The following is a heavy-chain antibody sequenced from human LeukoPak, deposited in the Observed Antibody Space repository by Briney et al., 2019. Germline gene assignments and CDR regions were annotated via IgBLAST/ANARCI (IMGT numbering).Heavy chain of an antibody. CDR3: ARHEPSTSYCSGGSCHHNWFDP. CDR1: GGSISSYY. Sequence: SETLSLTCTVSGGSISSYYWSRIRQPPGKGLEWIGYIYYSGSTNYNPSLKSRVTISVDTSKNQFSLKLSSVTAADTAVYYCARHEPSTSYCSGGSCHHNWFDPWGQGTLVTVSS. V-gene: IGHV4-59*08. D-gene: IGHD2-15*01. J-gene: IGHJ5*02. CDR2: IYYSGST.